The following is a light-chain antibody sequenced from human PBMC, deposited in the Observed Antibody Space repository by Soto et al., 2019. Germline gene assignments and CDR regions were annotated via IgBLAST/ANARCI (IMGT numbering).Light chain of an antibody. CDR1: QSVSSN. J-gene: IGKJ1*01. Sequence: EIVMTQSPATLSVSPGERATLSCRASQSVSSNLAWYQQKPGQAPRLLIYGASTRATGIPARFIGSGSGTEFTLTISSLQSEDFAVYYCQQYNNWPPWTFGQGNKVEIK. CDR3: QQYNNWPPWT. CDR2: GAS. V-gene: IGKV3-15*01.